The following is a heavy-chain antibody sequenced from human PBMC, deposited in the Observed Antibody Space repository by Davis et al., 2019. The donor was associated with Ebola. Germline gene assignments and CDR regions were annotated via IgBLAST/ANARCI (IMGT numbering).Heavy chain of an antibody. V-gene: IGHV1-8*01. CDR3: AAERRYYYDSSGSNDAFDI. J-gene: IGHJ3*02. CDR2: MNPNSGNT. Sequence: ASVKVSCKASGYTFTSYDINWVRQATGQGLEWMGWMNPNSGNTGYAQKFQERVTITRDMSTSTAYMELSSLRSEDTAVYYCAAERRYYYDSSGSNDAFDIWGQGTMVTVSS. D-gene: IGHD3-22*01. CDR1: GYTFTSYD.